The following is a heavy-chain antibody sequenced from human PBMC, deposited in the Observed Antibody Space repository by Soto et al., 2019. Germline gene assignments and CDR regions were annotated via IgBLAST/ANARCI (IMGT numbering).Heavy chain of an antibody. CDR1: GFTFTSYA. CDR3: AKRRGAGGHFDY. J-gene: IGHJ4*02. CDR2: ISSGGST. Sequence: EVQLLESGGGLVQPEGSLRLSCAASGFTFTSYAMGWVRQAPGKGLEWVSVISSGGSTYYADSVRGRFTISRDNSKDTLSLQMNSLRAEVTAVYYCAKRRGAGGHFDYWGQGALVTVSS. D-gene: IGHD2-15*01. V-gene: IGHV3-23*01.